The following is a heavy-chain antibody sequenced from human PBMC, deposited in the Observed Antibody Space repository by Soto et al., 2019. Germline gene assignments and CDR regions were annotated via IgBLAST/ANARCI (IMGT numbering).Heavy chain of an antibody. V-gene: IGHV4-30-2*01. CDR2: IYPSGAT. D-gene: IGHD3-22*01. J-gene: IGHJ6*02. Sequence: QLRLQESGSRLVKPSQTLSLTCAISGASVSTSGYTWTWIRQPPGKGLEWIGYIYPSGATKYNPSLKSRVRISLAPSRNRFSLNVNSATAADTAVYYCARAVFTSVVYIDLWGQGTTVTVS. CDR3: ARAVFTSVVYIDL. CDR1: GASVSTSGYT.